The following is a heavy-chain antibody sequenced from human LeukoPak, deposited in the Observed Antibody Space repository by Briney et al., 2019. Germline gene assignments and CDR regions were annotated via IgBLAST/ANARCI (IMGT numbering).Heavy chain of an antibody. Sequence: PGGSLRLSCVASGLTYANYAMNWVRQAPGKGLEWVASITGTGGRGGIYYADSVKGRFTISRDNSKNTLFLQMSSLRAEDTAVYHCAKGDRGHCTGVKCYPFDYWGQGTVVTVSS. CDR1: GLTYANYA. V-gene: IGHV3-23*01. D-gene: IGHD2-8*02. J-gene: IGHJ4*02. CDR3: AKGDRGHCTGVKCYPFDY. CDR2: ITGTGGRGGI.